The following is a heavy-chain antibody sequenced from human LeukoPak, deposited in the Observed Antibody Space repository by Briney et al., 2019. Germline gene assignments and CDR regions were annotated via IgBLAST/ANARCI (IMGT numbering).Heavy chain of an antibody. CDR1: GFTFSSDA. J-gene: IGHJ4*02. D-gene: IGHD3-10*01. CDR3: ARDYSGTYCVDY. V-gene: IGHV3-30-3*01. Sequence: PGGSLRLSCAASGFTFSSDAMHWVRQAPGQGLEWVALVSYDGNNKNFADSVKGRFTMSRDNSKNTLYLQMNSLIVEDTAVYYCARDYSGTYCVDYWGQGTLVTVSS. CDR2: VSYDGNNK.